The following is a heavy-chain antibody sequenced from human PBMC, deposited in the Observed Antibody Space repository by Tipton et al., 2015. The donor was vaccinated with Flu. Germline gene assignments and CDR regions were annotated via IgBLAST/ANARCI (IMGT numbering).Heavy chain of an antibody. CDR2: IYYSGST. CDR3: ARDRVGDYSGFDP. CDR1: GGSISSYY. V-gene: IGHV4-59*12. J-gene: IGHJ5*02. D-gene: IGHD4-17*01. Sequence: TLSLTCTVSGGSISSYYWSWIRQPPGKGLEWIGYIYYSGSTNYNPSLKGRVTISVDTSKNQFSLKLSSVTAADTAVYYCARDRVGDYSGFDPWGQGTLVTVSS.